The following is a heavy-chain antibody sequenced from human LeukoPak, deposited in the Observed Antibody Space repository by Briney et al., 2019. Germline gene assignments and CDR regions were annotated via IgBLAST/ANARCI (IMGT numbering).Heavy chain of an antibody. CDR3: ARDFIAVAGTPDY. D-gene: IGHD6-19*01. CDR1: GYSICSGYY. CDR2: IFHSGST. J-gene: IGHJ4*02. V-gene: IGHV4-38-2*02. Sequence: SETLSLTCAVSGYSICSGYYWGWIRQPPGRGLEWIGSIFHSGSTYYNPSLKSRVTISVDTSKNQFSLKLSSVTAADTAVYYCARDFIAVAGTPDYWGQGTLVTVSS.